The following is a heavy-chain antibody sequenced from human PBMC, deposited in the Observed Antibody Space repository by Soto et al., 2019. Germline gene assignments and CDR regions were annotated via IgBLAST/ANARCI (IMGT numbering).Heavy chain of an antibody. CDR1: GGSISSYY. V-gene: IGHV4-59*01. J-gene: IGHJ4*02. Sequence: SETLSLTCPVSGGSISSYYWSWIRQPPGKGLEWIGYIYYSGSTNYNPSLKSRVTISVDTSKNQFSLKLSSVTAADTAVYYCASGFGGDYFDYWGQGTLVTVSS. CDR2: IYYSGST. D-gene: IGHD3-10*01. CDR3: ASGFGGDYFDY.